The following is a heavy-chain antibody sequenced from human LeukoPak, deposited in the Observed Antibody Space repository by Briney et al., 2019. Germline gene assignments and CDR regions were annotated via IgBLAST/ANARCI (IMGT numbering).Heavy chain of an antibody. V-gene: IGHV3-7*03. D-gene: IGHD1-1*01. CDR1: GLTLSNVW. Sequence: PGGSLRLSCAVSGLTLSNVWMNWVRQAPGKGLEWVANIKPDGTEKNYVDSVKGRFTISRDSAKNSLYLQMSSLRVEDTAVYYCVRDDNSGMNDHDYWGQGTLVTVSS. J-gene: IGHJ4*02. CDR3: VRDDNSGMNDHDY. CDR2: IKPDGTEK.